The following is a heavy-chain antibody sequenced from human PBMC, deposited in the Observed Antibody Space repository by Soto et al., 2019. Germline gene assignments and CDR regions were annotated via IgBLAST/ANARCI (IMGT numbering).Heavy chain of an antibody. CDR1: GVTVSSNY. J-gene: IGHJ6*02. CDR3: ASHVDTAMVIPYYYYGMDV. Sequence: PWGSLRLSCAASGVTVSSNYMSWVRQAPGKGLEWVSVIYSGGSTYYADSVKGRFTISRDNSKNTLYLQMNSLRAEDTAVYYCASHVDTAMVIPYYYYGMDVWGQGTTVTVSS. D-gene: IGHD5-18*01. V-gene: IGHV3-66*04. CDR2: IYSGGST.